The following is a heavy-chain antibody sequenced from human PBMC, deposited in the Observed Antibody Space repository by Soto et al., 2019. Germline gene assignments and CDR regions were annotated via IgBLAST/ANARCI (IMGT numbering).Heavy chain of an antibody. J-gene: IGHJ4*02. CDR1: GFTFDDYG. Sequence: GGSLRLSCAASGFTFDDYGMSWVRQAPGKGLEWVSGINWDGGSTAYADSVKGRFTISRDNAKNSLYLQMNSLRAEDTALYYCARGITMVRGVAFVYYFDYRGQGTLVTVSS. CDR2: INWDGGST. V-gene: IGHV3-20*04. CDR3: ARGITMVRGVAFVYYFDY. D-gene: IGHD3-10*01.